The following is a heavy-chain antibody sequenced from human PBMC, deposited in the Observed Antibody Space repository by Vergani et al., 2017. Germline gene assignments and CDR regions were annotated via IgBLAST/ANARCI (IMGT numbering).Heavy chain of an antibody. CDR2: INPNSGGT. CDR3: ARDRTTLLTGVGNWFDP. V-gene: IGHV1-2*02. Sequence: QVQLVQSGAEVKKPGASVKVSCKASGYHFTSYYMHWVRQAPGQGLEWMGWINPNSGGTNYAQKFQGRVTMTRDTSISTAYMELSRLRSDDTAVYYCARDRTTLLTGVGNWFDPWGQGTLVTVSS. CDR1: GYHFTSYY. D-gene: IGHD7-27*01. J-gene: IGHJ5*02.